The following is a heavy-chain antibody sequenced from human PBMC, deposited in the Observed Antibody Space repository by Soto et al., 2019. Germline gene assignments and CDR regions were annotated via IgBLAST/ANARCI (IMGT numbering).Heavy chain of an antibody. CDR3: AREFGEMVSHPYDKGFGF. V-gene: IGHV1-18*04. CDR2: ISAYNGNT. D-gene: IGHD5-18*01. J-gene: IGHJ4*02. CDR1: GYTFTIYG. Sequence: ASVKVRFKASGYTFTIYGISWVRQAPGQGLEWMGWISAYNGNTNYAQKLQGRVTMTTDTSKSTAYMELSSLRSADSAIYYCAREFGEMVSHPYDKGFGFWGQGTLVTVSS.